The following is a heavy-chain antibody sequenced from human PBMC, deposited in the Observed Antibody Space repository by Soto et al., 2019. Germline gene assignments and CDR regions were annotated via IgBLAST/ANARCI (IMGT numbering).Heavy chain of an antibody. V-gene: IGHV4-34*01. Sequence: QVQLQQWGAGLLKPSETLSLTCAVYGGSFSGYYWSWIRQPPGKGLEWIGEINHSGSTNYNPSLKSRVTISVDTSKNQFSLKLSSVTAADTAVYYCARWYYGSGSPLDYWGQGTLVTFSS. CDR2: INHSGST. CDR3: ARWYYGSGSPLDY. CDR1: GGSFSGYY. J-gene: IGHJ4*02. D-gene: IGHD3-10*01.